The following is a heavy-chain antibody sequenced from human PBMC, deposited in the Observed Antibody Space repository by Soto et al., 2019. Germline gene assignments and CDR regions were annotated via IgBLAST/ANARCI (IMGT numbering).Heavy chain of an antibody. CDR3: ARHPSDFWFDP. J-gene: IGHJ5*02. D-gene: IGHD2-21*02. CDR1: GGSLSSSRYF. V-gene: IGHV4-39*01. CDR2: IYYSGST. Sequence: SETLSPTCAVSGGSLSSSRYFWGWIRQPPGKGLEWIGSIYYSGSTYYNPSLRSRVTVSVDTSKNQFSLKLSSVTAADTAVYYCARHPSDFWFDPWGQGTLVTVSS.